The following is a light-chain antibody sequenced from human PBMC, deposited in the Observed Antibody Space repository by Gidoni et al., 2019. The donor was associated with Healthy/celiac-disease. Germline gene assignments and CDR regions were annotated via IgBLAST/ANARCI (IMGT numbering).Light chain of an antibody. CDR3: QAWDSSNESVV. Sequence: SYELTQPPSVSVSPGQTASITCSGDKLGDKYACWYQQKPGQSPVLVIYQDSKRPSGIPERFSGSNSGNTATLTISGTQAMDEADYYCQAWDSSNESVVFGGGTKLTVL. V-gene: IGLV3-1*01. CDR2: QDS. J-gene: IGLJ2*01. CDR1: KLGDKY.